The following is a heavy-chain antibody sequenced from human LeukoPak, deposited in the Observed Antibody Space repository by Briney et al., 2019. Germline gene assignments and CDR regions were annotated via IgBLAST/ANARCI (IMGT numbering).Heavy chain of an antibody. D-gene: IGHD3-9*01. Sequence: GGSLRLSCAASGFTVSDNYMSWVRQAPGKGLEWVAVIYSDGSTYYADSVMGRCTTSRDNTKNTLYLQMNSLRAEDTAVYYCASGQYYDILAGYPQPTPNFDYWGQGTLVTVSS. J-gene: IGHJ4*02. CDR2: IYSDGST. CDR3: ASGQYYDILAGYPQPTPNFDY. V-gene: IGHV3-66*01. CDR1: GFTVSDNY.